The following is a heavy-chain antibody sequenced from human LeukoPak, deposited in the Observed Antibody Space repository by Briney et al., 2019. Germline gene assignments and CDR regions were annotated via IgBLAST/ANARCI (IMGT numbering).Heavy chain of an antibody. CDR2: VYRSGST. J-gene: IGHJ4*02. D-gene: IGHD3/OR15-3a*01. CDR3: AREDWVFDY. Sequence: SETLSLTXVVSGYSISSGYHWGWIRPPPGEGLEWSGSVYRSGSTYYNPSLKSRVTISVDTSKNQISLKVRSVTAADTAVYYCAREDWVFDYWGQGILVTVSS. CDR1: GYSISSGYH. V-gene: IGHV4-38-2*02.